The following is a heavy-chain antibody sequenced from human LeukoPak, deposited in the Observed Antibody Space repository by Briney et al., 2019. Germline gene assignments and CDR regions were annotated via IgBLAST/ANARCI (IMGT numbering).Heavy chain of an antibody. Sequence: PGGSLRLSCAASGFTFSTFAMIWVRQPPGKGLEWVSSIFPSGGEIHYADSVRGRFTISRDNSKSTLSLQMNSLRAEDTAVYYCARASLGTMVRGVIRYYYMDVWGKGTAVTISS. J-gene: IGHJ6*03. CDR1: GFTFSTFA. CDR2: IFPSGGEI. D-gene: IGHD3-10*01. V-gene: IGHV3-23*01. CDR3: ARASLGTMVRGVIRYYYMDV.